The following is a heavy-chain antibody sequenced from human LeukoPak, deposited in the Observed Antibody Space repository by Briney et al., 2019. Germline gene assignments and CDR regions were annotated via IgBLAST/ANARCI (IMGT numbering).Heavy chain of an antibody. D-gene: IGHD3-10*01. Sequence: ASVKVSCKASGYTFTGYYMHWVRQAPGQGLEWMGWINPNSGGANYAQKFQGRVTITRDTSISTAYMELSRLRSDDTGVYYCARDRGQLDFDYWGQGTLVTVSS. J-gene: IGHJ4*02. CDR3: ARDRGQLDFDY. V-gene: IGHV1-2*02. CDR1: GYTFTGYY. CDR2: INPNSGGA.